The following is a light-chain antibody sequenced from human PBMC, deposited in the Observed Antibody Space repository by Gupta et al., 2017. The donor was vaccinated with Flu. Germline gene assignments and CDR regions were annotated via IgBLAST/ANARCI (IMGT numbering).Light chain of an antibody. V-gene: IGLV3-1*01. Sequence: SPRQKASIDCAGEKLGNKYVCWYQPRPGQTPMVHSLQDRKRHSGIRYCVSDSDSTNTVTMTSSETQAMDEYEYYCQAWESSTVVFGGGTKLSVL. CDR3: QAWESSTVV. CDR2: QDR. J-gene: IGLJ2*01. CDR1: KLGNKY.